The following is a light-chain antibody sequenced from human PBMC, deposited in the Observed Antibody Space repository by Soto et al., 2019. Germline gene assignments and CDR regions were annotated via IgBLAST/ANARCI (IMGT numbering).Light chain of an antibody. CDR3: QQYNNWPPWT. V-gene: IGKV3-15*01. CDR1: QSVSSN. J-gene: IGKJ1*01. CDR2: GAS. Sequence: EIVMTQSPATLSVSPGERATLSCRASQSVSSNLAWYQQKPGQAPRLLIYGASTRATGVPARFSGRGSGTEFTLTISSLQSEDFVVYYCQQYNNWPPWTFGQGTKVEI.